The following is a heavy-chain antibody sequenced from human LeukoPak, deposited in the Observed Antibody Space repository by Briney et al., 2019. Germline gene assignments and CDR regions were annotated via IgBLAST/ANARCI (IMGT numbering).Heavy chain of an antibody. J-gene: IGHJ3*02. Sequence: SQTLSLTCAISGDSVSSNSAAWNWIRQSPSRGLEWLGRTYYRSKWYNDYAVSVKSRITINPDTSKNQFSLQLNSVTPEDTAVYYCARGAWSSSWSGDDAFDIWGQGTMVTVSS. CDR3: ARGAWSSSWSGDDAFDI. CDR2: TYYRSKWYN. D-gene: IGHD6-13*01. CDR1: GDSVSSNSAA. V-gene: IGHV6-1*01.